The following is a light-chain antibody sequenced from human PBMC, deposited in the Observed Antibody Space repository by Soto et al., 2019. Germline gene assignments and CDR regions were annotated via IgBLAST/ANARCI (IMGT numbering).Light chain of an antibody. CDR1: SGHSSYA. Sequence: QLVLTQSPSASASLGASVKLTCTLSSGHSSYAIAWHQQQPEKGPRYLMKLDSDGSHTKGDAIPDRVSGSSSGAERYLTISGLQSEDEADYYCQTWGTGIHVVFGGGTKLTVL. CDR2: LDSDGSH. V-gene: IGLV4-69*01. CDR3: QTWGTGIHVV. J-gene: IGLJ2*01.